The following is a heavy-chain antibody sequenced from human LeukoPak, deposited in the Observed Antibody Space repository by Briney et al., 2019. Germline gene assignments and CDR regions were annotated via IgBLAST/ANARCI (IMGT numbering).Heavy chain of an antibody. CDR1: GGTFSSYA. D-gene: IGHD3-10*01. CDR2: IIPIFGTA. V-gene: IGHV1-69*13. Sequence: SVKVSCKASGGTFSSYAISWVRQAPGQGLEWMGGIIPIFGTANYAQKFQGRATITADESTSPAYMELSSLRSEDTAVYYCARQSMVRGVHAFDIWGQGTMVTVSS. J-gene: IGHJ3*02. CDR3: ARQSMVRGVHAFDI.